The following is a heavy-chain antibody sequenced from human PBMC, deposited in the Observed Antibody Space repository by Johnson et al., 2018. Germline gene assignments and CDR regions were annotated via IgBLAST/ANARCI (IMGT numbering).Heavy chain of an antibody. CDR1: GFIFSSYN. Sequence: EVQLVESGGGLVKPGGSLRLSCAASGFIFSSYNMNWVRQAPGKGLEWVSSISGNSRYIYYVDSVKGRFTISSNNAKNSLYLQMNSLRAEDTALYSCARGSRNRQGEEVFDIWGRGTMVTVSS. D-gene: IGHD6-13*01. CDR2: ISGNSRYI. V-gene: IGHV3-21*01. J-gene: IGHJ3*02. CDR3: ARGSRNRQGEEVFDI.